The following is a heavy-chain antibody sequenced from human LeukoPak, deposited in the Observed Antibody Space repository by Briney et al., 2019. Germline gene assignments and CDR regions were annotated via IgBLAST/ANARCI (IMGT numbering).Heavy chain of an antibody. V-gene: IGHV4-59*01. CDR1: GGSISSYY. CDR3: ARQRDSSGYYYYYYMDV. D-gene: IGHD3-22*01. Sequence: SETLSLTCTVSGGSISSYYWSWIRQPPGKGLEWIGYIYYSGSTNYNPSLKSRVTISVDTSKNQFSLKLSSVTAADTAVYYCARQRDSSGYYYYYYMDVWGKGTTVTVSS. CDR2: IYYSGST. J-gene: IGHJ6*03.